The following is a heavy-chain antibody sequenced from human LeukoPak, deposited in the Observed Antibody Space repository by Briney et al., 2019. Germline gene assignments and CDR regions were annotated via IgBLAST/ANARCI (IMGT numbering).Heavy chain of an antibody. J-gene: IGHJ4*02. V-gene: IGHV3-23*01. CDR2: ISGSGGST. Sequence: GGSLRLSCAASGFTFSSYAMSWVRQAPGKGLEWVSAISGSGGSTYYADSVKGRFTISRDNSKNTLYLQMNSLRAEDTAVYYCAKDSRYYYGSRETDYWGQGTLVTVSS. D-gene: IGHD3-10*01. CDR3: AKDSRYYYGSRETDY. CDR1: GFTFSSYA.